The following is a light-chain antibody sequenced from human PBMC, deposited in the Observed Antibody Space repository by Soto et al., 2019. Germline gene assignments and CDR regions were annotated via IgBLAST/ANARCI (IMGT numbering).Light chain of an antibody. Sequence: DIQMTQSPSTLSASVGDNVTITCRASQTIIRWLAWFQQKPGKAPDLLIFKASNLQTGVPSRFSGSGFGTEFTLSITGLQPDDFATYYCQHYHSWPWTFGQGTRVET. V-gene: IGKV1-5*03. CDR2: KAS. CDR3: QHYHSWPWT. CDR1: QTIIRW. J-gene: IGKJ1*01.